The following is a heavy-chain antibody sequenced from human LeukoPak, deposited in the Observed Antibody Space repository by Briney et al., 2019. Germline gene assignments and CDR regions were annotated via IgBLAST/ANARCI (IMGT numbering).Heavy chain of an antibody. J-gene: IGHJ4*02. Sequence: PGGSLRLSCAASGFTFSSYAMSGVRQAPGNGLEWVSAISGSGGITYYADSVKGRFTISRDNSKNTLYLQMNSLRAEDTAVYYCAKDRGLLFGEFHDYWGQGTLVTVSS. CDR3: AKDRGLLFGEFHDY. D-gene: IGHD3-10*02. CDR2: ISGSGGIT. V-gene: IGHV3-23*01. CDR1: GFTFSSYA.